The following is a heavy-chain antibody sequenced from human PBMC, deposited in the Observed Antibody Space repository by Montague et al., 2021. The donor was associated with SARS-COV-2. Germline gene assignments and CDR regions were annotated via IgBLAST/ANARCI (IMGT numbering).Heavy chain of an antibody. J-gene: IGHJ6*02. Sequence: SETLSLTCTVFGGSISSYFWNWIRQPAGKGLEWIGRIETSGSTNYNSSLKSRVTMSIDMSKNQFSLKLTSVTAADTAFYYCAREFRFGMDVWGHGTTVTVSS. CDR1: GGSISSYF. V-gene: IGHV4-4*07. CDR3: AREFRFGMDV. CDR2: IETSGST.